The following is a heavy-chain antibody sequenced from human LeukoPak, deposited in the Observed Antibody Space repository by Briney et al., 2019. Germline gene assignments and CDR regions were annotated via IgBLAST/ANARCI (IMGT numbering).Heavy chain of an antibody. J-gene: IGHJ4*02. D-gene: IGHD4-17*01. V-gene: IGHV3-53*01. CDR1: GFTVSSNY. CDR3: ARDKDGDLDY. CDR2: IYSGGST. Sequence: GGSLRLSCAASGFTVSSNYMSWVRQAPGKGLEWVSVIYSGGSTYYADSVKGRFTISGDNSKNTLYLQMNSLRAEDTAVYYCARDKDGDLDYWGQGTLVTVSS.